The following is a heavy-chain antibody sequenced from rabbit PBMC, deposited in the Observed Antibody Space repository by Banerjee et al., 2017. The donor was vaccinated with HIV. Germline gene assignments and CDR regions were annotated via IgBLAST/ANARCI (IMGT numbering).Heavy chain of an antibody. D-gene: IGHD7-1*01. CDR3: ARGDGGDGVGYSL. CDR2: IYSGDGDA. J-gene: IGHJ4*01. Sequence: EWIACIYSGDGDAYYASWAKGRFTISKTSSTVDLKMTSLTAADTATYFCARGDGGDGVGYSLWGPGTLVTVS. V-gene: IGHV1S21*01.